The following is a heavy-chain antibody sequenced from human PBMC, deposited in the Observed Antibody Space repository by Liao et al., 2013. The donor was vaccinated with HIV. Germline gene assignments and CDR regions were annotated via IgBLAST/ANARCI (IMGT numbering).Heavy chain of an antibody. CDR1: GGSISTYY. D-gene: IGHD3-3*01. CDR3: ARGIRQFLESTSLYYYYYMDL. J-gene: IGHJ6*03. CDR2: IHTSGTT. V-gene: IGHV4-4*07. Sequence: QVQLQESGPGLVKPSETLSLTCTVSGGSISTYYWSWIRQPAGKGLEWIGRIHTSGTTNYNPSLKSRVTMSVDTSKNQVSLKLNSVTAADTAVYYCARGIRQFLESTSLYYYYYMDLWGKGTTVTISS.